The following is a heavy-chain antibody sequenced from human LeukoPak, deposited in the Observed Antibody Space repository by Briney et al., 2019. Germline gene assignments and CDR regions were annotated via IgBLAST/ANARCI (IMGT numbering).Heavy chain of an antibody. Sequence: PSETLSLTCTVSGGSISSSSYYWGWIRQPPGKGLEWIGSIYYSGSTYYNPSLKSRVTISVDTSKNQFSLKLSSVTAADTAVYYCARERYDILTGYDAFDIWGQGTMVTVSS. CDR1: GGSISSSSYY. V-gene: IGHV4-39*07. J-gene: IGHJ3*02. D-gene: IGHD3-9*01. CDR3: ARERYDILTGYDAFDI. CDR2: IYYSGST.